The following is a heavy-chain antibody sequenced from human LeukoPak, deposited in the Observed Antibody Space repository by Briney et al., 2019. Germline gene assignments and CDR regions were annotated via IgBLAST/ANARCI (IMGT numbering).Heavy chain of an antibody. CDR3: ARRTNYGSGRP. Sequence: GASVKVSCKASGGTFSSYAISWVRQAPGQGLEWMGGIIPIFGTANYAQKLQGRVTMTTDTSTSTAYMELRSLRSDDTAVYYCARRTNYGSGRPWGQGTLVTVSS. CDR2: IIPIFGTA. J-gene: IGHJ4*02. CDR1: GGTFSSYA. V-gene: IGHV1-69*05. D-gene: IGHD3-10*01.